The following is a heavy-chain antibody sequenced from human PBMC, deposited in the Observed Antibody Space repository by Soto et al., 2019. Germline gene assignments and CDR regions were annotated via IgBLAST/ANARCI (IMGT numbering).Heavy chain of an antibody. CDR2: IPYSGNT. V-gene: IGHV4-61*01. Sequence: ETLSLTCTVSGVSISSVSISSNYWGWIRQPPGKGLEYIGSIPYSGNTNYNPSLKSRVSISVDTSKNQFSLKLTSVTAADTAVYYCARIPYSSASFDYWGQGIQVTVS. CDR3: ARIPYSSASFDY. CDR1: GVSISSVSISSNY. D-gene: IGHD6-19*01. J-gene: IGHJ4*02.